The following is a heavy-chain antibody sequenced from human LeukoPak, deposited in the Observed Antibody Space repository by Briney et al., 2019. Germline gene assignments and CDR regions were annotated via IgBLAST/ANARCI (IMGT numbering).Heavy chain of an antibody. CDR1: GYTFTGYH. D-gene: IGHD3-22*01. Sequence: ASVKVSCKASGYTFTGYHMHWVRQAPGQGLEWMGWINPNSGGTNYAQKFQGRVTMTRDTSISTAYMELSRLRSDDTAVYYCARTETYYYDSSGYRPLRYWGQGTLVTVSS. CDR3: ARTETYYYDSSGYRPLRY. CDR2: INPNSGGT. V-gene: IGHV1-2*02. J-gene: IGHJ4*02.